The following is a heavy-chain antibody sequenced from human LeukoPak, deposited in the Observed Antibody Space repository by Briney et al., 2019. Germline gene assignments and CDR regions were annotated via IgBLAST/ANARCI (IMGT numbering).Heavy chain of an antibody. CDR1: GYTLTYNN. CDR2: INTKNGDT. V-gene: IGHV1-18*01. D-gene: IGHD2-15*01. J-gene: IGHJ4*02. Sequence: ASVKVPCEASGYTLTYNNISWVRQAPGQGLEWMGWINTKNGDTNYAQKFQGRVTITADESTSTAYMELSSLRSEDTAVYYCAGAVAATRGVDYWGQGTLVTVSS. CDR3: AGAVAATRGVDY.